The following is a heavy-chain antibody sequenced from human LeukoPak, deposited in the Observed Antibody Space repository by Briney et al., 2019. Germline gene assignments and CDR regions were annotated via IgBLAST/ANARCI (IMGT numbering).Heavy chain of an antibody. CDR1: GGSISSYY. Sequence: PSETLSLTCTVSGGSISSYYWSWIRQPPGKGLEWIGYICTSGSTNYNPSLKSRVTISVDTSKNQFSLKLSSVTAADTAVYYCARHGGGYFDYRGQGTLVTVSS. CDR3: ARHGGGYFDY. V-gene: IGHV4-4*09. J-gene: IGHJ4*02. CDR2: ICTSGST. D-gene: IGHD2-15*01.